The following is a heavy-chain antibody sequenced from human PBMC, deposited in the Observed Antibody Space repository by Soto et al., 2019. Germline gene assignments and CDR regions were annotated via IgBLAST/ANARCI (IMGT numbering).Heavy chain of an antibody. J-gene: IGHJ6*02. CDR1: GYTLTIYA. CDR3: ARYSWNYWYDYYYGMDV. V-gene: IGHV1-3*01. Sequence: GASVKVDCKASGYTLTIYAMHWGRQDPGQRLEWMGWINAGNGNTKYSQKFQGRVTITRDTSASTAYMELSSLRSEDTAVYYCARYSWNYWYDYYYGMDVWGQGTTVTVSS. CDR2: INAGNGNT. D-gene: IGHD1-7*01.